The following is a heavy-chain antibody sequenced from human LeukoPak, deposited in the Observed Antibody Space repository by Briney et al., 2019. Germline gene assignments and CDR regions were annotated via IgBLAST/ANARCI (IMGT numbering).Heavy chain of an antibody. Sequence: SETLSLTCTVFGYSISSGYYWGWIQQPPGKGLEWIGSIYHSGSTYYNPSLKSRVTISVDTSKNQFSLKLSSVTAADTAVYYCARVLVVGATTSSTDHFDYWGQGTLVTVSS. CDR2: IYHSGST. D-gene: IGHD1-26*01. V-gene: IGHV4-38-2*02. J-gene: IGHJ4*02. CDR3: ARVLVVGATTSSTDHFDY. CDR1: GYSISSGYY.